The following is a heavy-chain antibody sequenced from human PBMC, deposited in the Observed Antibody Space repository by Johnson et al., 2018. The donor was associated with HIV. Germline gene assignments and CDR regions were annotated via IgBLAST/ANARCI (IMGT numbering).Heavy chain of an antibody. CDR3: AKDLRVYTCDAFDI. J-gene: IGHJ3*02. CDR2: ISYDGSNK. V-gene: IGHV3-30*19. Sequence: QVQLVESGGGVVQPGGSLRLSCAASGFTFNNYGMHWVRQSPGKGLDWVSVISYDGSNKYYADSVKGRFTISRDNSKNTLYLQMNSLRAEDTAVYYCAKDLRVYTCDAFDIWGQGTMVTVSS. CDR1: GFTFNNYG. D-gene: IGHD5/OR15-5a*01.